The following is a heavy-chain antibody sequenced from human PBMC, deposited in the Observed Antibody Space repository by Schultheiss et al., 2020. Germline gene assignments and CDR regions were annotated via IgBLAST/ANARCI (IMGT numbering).Heavy chain of an antibody. V-gene: IGHV1-18*01. J-gene: IGHJ3*01. D-gene: IGHD3-3*01. Sequence: GESLKISCKASGYTFTSYGISWVRQAPGQGLEWMGWISGYNGNTNYAQKFQGRVTMTTDTSTSTAYMDPRSLRSDDTAVYYCARGCRYDFWSTYCNGGHAFDFWGQGTMVTVSS. CDR3: ARGCRYDFWSTYCNGGHAFDF. CDR1: GYTFTSYG. CDR2: ISGYNGNT.